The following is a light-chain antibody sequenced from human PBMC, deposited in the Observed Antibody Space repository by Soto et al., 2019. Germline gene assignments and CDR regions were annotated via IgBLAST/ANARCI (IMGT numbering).Light chain of an antibody. V-gene: IGLV2-14*01. Sequence: QSALTQPASVSGSPGQSITISCTGTSSDVGGYNYVSWYQQHPGKAPKLMIYDVSNRPSGVSNRFSGSKSGNTASLTISGLQAEDEADYYYSSYTSSSTLYVEFGGGTKVTVL. CDR2: DVS. CDR1: SSDVGGYNY. CDR3: SSYTSSSTLYVE. J-gene: IGLJ2*01.